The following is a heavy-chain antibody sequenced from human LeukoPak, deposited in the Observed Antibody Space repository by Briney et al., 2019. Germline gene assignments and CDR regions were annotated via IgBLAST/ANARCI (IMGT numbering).Heavy chain of an antibody. CDR3: ARRCGGSGTPIYY. J-gene: IGHJ4*02. CDR2: MNSNSGNT. V-gene: IGHV1-8*01. D-gene: IGHD3-10*01. Sequence: ASVKVSCKASGYTFTSYDINWVRQATGQGREWMGWMNSNSGNTGYVQKFQGRVTMTMNTSISTAYIEVSSLRSEDTAVDYCARRCGGSGTPIYYGGQGTGATVSS. CDR1: GYTFTSYD.